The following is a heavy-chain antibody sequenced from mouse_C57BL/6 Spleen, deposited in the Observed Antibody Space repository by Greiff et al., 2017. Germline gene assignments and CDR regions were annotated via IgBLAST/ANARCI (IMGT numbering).Heavy chain of an antibody. CDR1: GYTFTSYW. CDR3: ASDGSFLTGTDAMDY. CDR2: IHPNSGST. V-gene: IGHV1-64*01. D-gene: IGHD4-1*01. Sequence: VQLLQPGAELVKPGASVKMSCKASGYTFTSYWMHWVKQRPGQGLEWIGMIHPNSGSTNYNEKFKSKATLTVDKSSSTAYMQLSSLTSEDSAVYYCASDGSFLTGTDAMDYWGQGTSVTVSS. J-gene: IGHJ4*01.